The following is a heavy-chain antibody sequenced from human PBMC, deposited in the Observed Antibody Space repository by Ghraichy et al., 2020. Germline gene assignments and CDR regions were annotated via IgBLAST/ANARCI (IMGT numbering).Heavy chain of an antibody. J-gene: IGHJ3*02. Sequence: SQTLSLTCAISGDSVSSNSAAWNWIRQSPSRGLEWLGRTYYRSKWYNDYAVSVKSRITINPDTSKNQFSLQLNSVTPEDTAVYYCARASPKDYYDSSGYYAFDIWGQGTMVTVSS. CDR2: TYYRSKWYN. D-gene: IGHD3-22*01. CDR1: GDSVSSNSAA. V-gene: IGHV6-1*01. CDR3: ARASPKDYYDSSGYYAFDI.